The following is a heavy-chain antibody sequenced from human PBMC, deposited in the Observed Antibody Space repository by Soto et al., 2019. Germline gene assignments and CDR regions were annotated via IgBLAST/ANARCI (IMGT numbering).Heavy chain of an antibody. J-gene: IGHJ4*02. CDR2: IYYSGST. CDR1: GGSISSSSHY. D-gene: IGHD2-2*01. V-gene: IGHV4-39*01. Sequence: QLQLQESGPGLVKPSETLSLTCTVSGGSISSSSHYWGWIRQPPGKGLEWIGSIYYSGSTYYNPSLKSRVTTSVYTSKNQFSLKLSSVTAADTAVYYCASNIVVVPAAMPQFDYWGQGTLVTVAS. CDR3: ASNIVVVPAAMPQFDY.